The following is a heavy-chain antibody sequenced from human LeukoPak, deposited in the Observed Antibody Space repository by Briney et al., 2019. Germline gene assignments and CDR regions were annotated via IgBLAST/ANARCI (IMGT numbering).Heavy chain of an antibody. CDR1: GGSISSSSYY. V-gene: IGHV4-39*07. Sequence: PSETLSLTCTVSGGSISSSSYYWGWIRQPPGKGLEWIGSIYYSGSTYYNPSLKSRVTISVDTSKNQFSLKLSSVTAADTAVYYCARGLGYSYAYPFDYWGQGTLVTVSS. CDR2: IYYSGST. D-gene: IGHD5-18*01. CDR3: ARGLGYSYAYPFDY. J-gene: IGHJ4*02.